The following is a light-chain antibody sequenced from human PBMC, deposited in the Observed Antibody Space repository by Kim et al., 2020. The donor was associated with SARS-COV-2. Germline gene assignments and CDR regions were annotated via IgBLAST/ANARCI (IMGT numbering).Light chain of an antibody. Sequence: VSPGQTASITCSGDKLGDKYACWYQQKPGQSPVLVIYQDSKRPSGIPERFSGSNSGNTATLTISGTQAMDEADYYCQAWDSSTFGFGGGTQLTVL. J-gene: IGLJ3*02. CDR2: QDS. CDR1: KLGDKY. V-gene: IGLV3-1*01. CDR3: QAWDSSTFG.